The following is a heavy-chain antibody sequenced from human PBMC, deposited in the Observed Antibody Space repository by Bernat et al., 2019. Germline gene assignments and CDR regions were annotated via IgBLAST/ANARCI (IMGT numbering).Heavy chain of an antibody. CDR1: GFTFSDYY. V-gene: IGHV3-11*06. Sequence: QVQLVESGGGLVKPGGSLRLSCAASGFTFSDYYMSWIRQAPGKGLEWVSYISSSSSYTNYADSVKGRFTISRDNAKNSLYLQMNSLRAEDTAVHYCARELRVIVVVPAAHAAFDIWGQGTMVTVSS. D-gene: IGHD2-2*01. J-gene: IGHJ3*02. CDR2: ISSSSSYT. CDR3: ARELRVIVVVPAAHAAFDI.